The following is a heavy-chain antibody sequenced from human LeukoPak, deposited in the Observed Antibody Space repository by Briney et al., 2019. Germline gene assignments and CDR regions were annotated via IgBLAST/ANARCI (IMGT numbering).Heavy chain of an antibody. J-gene: IGHJ4*02. V-gene: IGHV3-23*01. Sequence: GGSLRLSCATSGFTFSIYTMTWVRQAPGKGLEWGSTIIGSGGRTYNADSVKGRFTISRDNSKNTLYLQMNSLRAEDTAVYYCAKASSDSSGWSYYWGQGTLVTVSS. D-gene: IGHD6-19*01. CDR3: AKASSDSSGWSYY. CDR2: IIGSGGRT. CDR1: GFTFSIYT.